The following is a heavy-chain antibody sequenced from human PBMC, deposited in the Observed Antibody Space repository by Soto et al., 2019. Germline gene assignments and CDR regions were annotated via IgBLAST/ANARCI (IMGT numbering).Heavy chain of an antibody. Sequence: HPGGSLRLSCAASGFTFSSYAISWVRQAPGKWLEWVSAISGSGGSTYYADSVKGRFTITRDNSKNTLYLQMNSLRAADTAVYYCAKDSRLRYFDWPRWFDPWGQGTLVTVSS. CDR3: AKDSRLRYFDWPRWFDP. J-gene: IGHJ5*02. CDR1: GFTFSSYA. V-gene: IGHV3-23*01. D-gene: IGHD3-9*01. CDR2: ISGSGGST.